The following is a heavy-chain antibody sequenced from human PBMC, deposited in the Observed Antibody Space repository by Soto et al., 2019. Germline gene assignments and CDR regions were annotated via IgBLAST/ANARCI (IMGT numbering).Heavy chain of an antibody. CDR2: IHYSGSI. V-gene: IGHV4-61*01. J-gene: IGHJ5*02. CDR3: AVDVSCSAGSCQGWLDP. Sequence: QVQLQESGPGLAKPSETLSLTCSVSGASVRSAPYYWTWLRQPPGEGLEWIGYIHYSGSINYNPSLKRRVTISVDMAKNQFSLKLTSVTAADTALYYCAVDVSCSAGSCQGWLDPWGQGTLVTVSS. D-gene: IGHD2-15*01. CDR1: GASVRSAPYY.